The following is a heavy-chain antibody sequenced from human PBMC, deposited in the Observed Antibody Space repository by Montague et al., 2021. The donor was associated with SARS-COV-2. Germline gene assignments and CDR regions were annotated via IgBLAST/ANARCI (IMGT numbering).Heavy chain of an antibody. V-gene: IGHV4-39*07. Sequence: SETLSLTCTVSGGSISDSNYLWGWIRQPPGKGLKWIGDIHYSGTYYNPSLRSRVTMSRDLSENQFSLRLRSVTAADTALYYGARSLISASGTGSNFDSWGQGTLVAVSS. CDR1: GGSISDSNYL. D-gene: IGHD6-13*01. CDR2: IHYSGT. CDR3: ARSLISASGTGSNFDS. J-gene: IGHJ4*02.